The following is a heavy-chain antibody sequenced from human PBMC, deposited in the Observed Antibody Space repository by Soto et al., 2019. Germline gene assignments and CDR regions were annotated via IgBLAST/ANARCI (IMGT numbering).Heavy chain of an antibody. Sequence: GGSLRLSCAASGFTFSDHYMDWVRQAPGKGLEWVGRTRNKANSYTNEYAASVKGRFTISRDDSKNSLYLQMNSLKTEDTAVYYCARDRSEDAFDIWGQGTMVTVSS. CDR2: TRNKANSYTN. V-gene: IGHV3-72*01. CDR1: GFTFSDHY. CDR3: ARDRSEDAFDI. D-gene: IGHD3-3*01. J-gene: IGHJ3*02.